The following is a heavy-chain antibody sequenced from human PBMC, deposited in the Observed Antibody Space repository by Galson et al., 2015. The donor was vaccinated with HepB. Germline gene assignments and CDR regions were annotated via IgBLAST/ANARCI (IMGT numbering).Heavy chain of an antibody. J-gene: IGHJ6*02. CDR2: TYLRSRWSN. D-gene: IGHD6-19*01. CDR3: ARDLADGMDV. V-gene: IGHV6-1*01. CDR1: GDSVSSKSVA. Sequence: CAISGDSVSSKSVAWNWVRQSPSRGLKWLGRTYLRSRWSNEYAVSVRGRITVNADTCKNQFSLQLSSVTPEDTAVYYCARDLADGMDVWGQGTTVTVSS.